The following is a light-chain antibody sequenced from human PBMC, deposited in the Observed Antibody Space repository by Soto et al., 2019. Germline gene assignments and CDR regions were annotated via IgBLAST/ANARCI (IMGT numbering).Light chain of an antibody. Sequence: QSALTQPPSASGSPGQSVTISCTGTSSDVGAYKYVSWYQQYPGKAPKLMIYEVTKRPSGVPDRFSGSKSGNTASLTVSGLKAEDEADYYCTSYVGNDIWVFGAGTKLTVL. CDR3: TSYVGNDIWV. J-gene: IGLJ3*02. CDR1: SSDVGAYKY. CDR2: EVT. V-gene: IGLV2-8*01.